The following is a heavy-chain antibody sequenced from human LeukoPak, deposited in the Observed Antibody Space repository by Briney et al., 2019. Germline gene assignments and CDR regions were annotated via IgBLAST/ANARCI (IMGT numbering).Heavy chain of an antibody. CDR2: INPNSGGT. V-gene: IGHV1-2*02. J-gene: IGHJ4*02. Sequence: AASVTVSFKASGYTFTDYYMHWVRPAPGQGLEWMGWINPNSGGTNYAQKFQGRVTMTRDTSISTAYMELSRLRSDDTAVYCCARVIAAAGRVYFDYWGQGTLVTVSS. CDR3: ARVIAAAGRVYFDY. D-gene: IGHD6-13*01. CDR1: GYTFTDYY.